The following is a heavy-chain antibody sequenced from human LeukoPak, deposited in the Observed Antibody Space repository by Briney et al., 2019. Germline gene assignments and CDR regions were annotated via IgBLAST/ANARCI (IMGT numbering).Heavy chain of an antibody. CDR2: ISSSSSTI. V-gene: IGHV3-48*01. Sequence: TGGSLRLSCAASGFTFSRYTMNWVRQAPGKGLEWVSYISSSSSTIYYADSVKGRFTISRDNAKNSLYLQMNSLRAEDTAVYYCARAHHRRVYDYVWGSYPYWGQGTLVTVSS. D-gene: IGHD3-16*02. CDR1: GFTFSRYT. CDR3: ARAHHRRVYDYVWGSYPY. J-gene: IGHJ4*02.